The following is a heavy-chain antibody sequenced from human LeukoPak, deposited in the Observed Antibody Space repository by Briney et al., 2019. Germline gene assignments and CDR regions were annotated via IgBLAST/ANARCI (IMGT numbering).Heavy chain of an antibody. CDR1: GGFISSYY. CDR3: ARAELPGYPIGY. J-gene: IGHJ4*02. Sequence: SETLSLTCTVSGGFISSYYWSWIRQPPGKGLEWIGYIYYSGSTNYNPSLKSRVTISVDTSKNQFSLKLSSVTAADTAVYYCARAELPGYPIGYWGQGTLVTVSS. CDR2: IYYSGST. D-gene: IGHD1-7*01. V-gene: IGHV4-59*01.